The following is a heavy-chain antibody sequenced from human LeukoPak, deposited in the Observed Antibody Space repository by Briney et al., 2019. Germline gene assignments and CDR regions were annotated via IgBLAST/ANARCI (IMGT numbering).Heavy chain of an antibody. Sequence: ASVKVSCKASGGTFSSYAISWVRQAPGQGLEWMGRIIPIFGIANYAQKFQGRVTITTDESTSTAYMELSSLRSEDTAVYYCARDAFYSRYFDYWGQGTLVTVSS. CDR1: GGTFSSYA. J-gene: IGHJ4*02. CDR3: ARDAFYSRYFDY. CDR2: IIPIFGIA. D-gene: IGHD4-11*01. V-gene: IGHV1-69*05.